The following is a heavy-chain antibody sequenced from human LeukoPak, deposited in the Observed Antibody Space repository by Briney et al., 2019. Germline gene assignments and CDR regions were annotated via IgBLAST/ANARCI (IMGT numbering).Heavy chain of an antibody. CDR3: AGSRYPEPQDLNY. Sequence: GGSLRLSCAASGFDFNIYEMNCVRQAPGKGLEWVSYISADGATIYYADSVKGRFTISRDNMKNSLFLQISSLRAEDMAVYYCAGSRYPEPQDLNYWGQGTLVIVS. J-gene: IGHJ4*02. CDR2: ISADGATI. CDR1: GFDFNIYE. D-gene: IGHD3-10*01. V-gene: IGHV3-48*03.